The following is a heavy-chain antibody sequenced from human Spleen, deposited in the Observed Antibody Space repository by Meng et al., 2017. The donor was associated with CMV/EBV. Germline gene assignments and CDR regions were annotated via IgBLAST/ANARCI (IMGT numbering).Heavy chain of an antibody. D-gene: IGHD2-15*01. J-gene: IGHJ4*02. CDR2: IYSGDGT. Sequence: GESLKISCIGTEFTVSGKYMSWVRQAPGKGLEWVSAIYSGDGTYYADSVKGRFTISRDNSKNTLYLQMNSLRAEDTAVYYCAKDPAYCSGGTCYLYYFDYWGQGTLVTVSS. CDR1: EFTVSGKY. CDR3: AKDPAYCSGGTCYLYYFDY. V-gene: IGHV3-53*01.